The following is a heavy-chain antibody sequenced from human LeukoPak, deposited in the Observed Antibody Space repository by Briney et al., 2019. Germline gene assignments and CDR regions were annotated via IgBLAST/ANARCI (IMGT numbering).Heavy chain of an antibody. CDR2: IYYSGST. CDR3: ARHLPCGGDCYSSYWYFDL. D-gene: IGHD2-21*02. CDR1: GGSISSSSYY. V-gene: IGHV4-39*01. Sequence: NPSETLSLTCTVSGGSISSSSYYWGWIRQPPGKGLEWIGSIYYSGSTYYNPSLKSRVTISVDTSKNQFSLKLSSVTAADTALYYCARHLPCGGDCYSSYWYFDLWGRGTLVTVSS. J-gene: IGHJ2*01.